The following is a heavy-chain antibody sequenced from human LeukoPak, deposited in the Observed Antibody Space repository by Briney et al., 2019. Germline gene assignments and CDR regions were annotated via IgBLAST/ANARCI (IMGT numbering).Heavy chain of an antibody. CDR2: IDHSGSN. V-gene: IGHV4-34*01. Sequence: PAETLSLTCAVYGGSFSAYYRSWIRQPPGKGLEWVGEIDHSGSNNYNPSLMSRVTISVDVSKKQFSLNLSSVTAADTTVYYCPRRGYSGYDHYFFDYWGQGTLVTVSS. CDR1: GGSFSAYY. J-gene: IGHJ4*02. D-gene: IGHD5-12*01. CDR3: PRRGYSGYDHYFFDY.